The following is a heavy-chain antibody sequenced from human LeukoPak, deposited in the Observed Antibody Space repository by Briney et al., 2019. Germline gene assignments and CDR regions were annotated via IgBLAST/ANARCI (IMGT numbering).Heavy chain of an antibody. Sequence: NPGGSLRLSCAASGFTFSNAWMSWVRQAPGKGLEWVGRIYSETDGGTTDYATPVKGRFTISRDDSKNTLYLQMNSLKTEDTAVYYCTTMPLGYCSSASCYAPSDYWGQGTLVTVSS. J-gene: IGHJ4*02. CDR3: TTMPLGYCSSASCYAPSDY. CDR1: GFTFSNAW. CDR2: IYSETDGGTT. V-gene: IGHV3-15*01. D-gene: IGHD2-2*01.